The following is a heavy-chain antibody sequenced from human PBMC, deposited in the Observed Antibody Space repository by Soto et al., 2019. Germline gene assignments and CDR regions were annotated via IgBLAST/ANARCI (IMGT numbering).Heavy chain of an antibody. D-gene: IGHD4-17*01. CDR2: INHSGST. J-gene: IGHJ6*03. CDR1: GGSFSGYY. Sequence: PSETLSLTCAVYGGSFSGYYWSWIRQPPGKGLEWIGEINHSGSTNYNPSLKSRVTISVDTSKNQFSLKLSSVTAADTAVYYCARRLRFYYYMDVWGKGTTVTVSS. V-gene: IGHV4-34*01. CDR3: ARRLRFYYYMDV.